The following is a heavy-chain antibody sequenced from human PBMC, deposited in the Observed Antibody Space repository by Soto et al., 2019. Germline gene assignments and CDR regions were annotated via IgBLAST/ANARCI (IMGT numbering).Heavy chain of an antibody. CDR1: GFTFSSYG. J-gene: IGHJ4*02. D-gene: IGHD3-22*01. Sequence: QVQLVESGGGVVQPGRSLRLSCAASGFTFSSYGMHWVRQAPGKGLEWVAVISSEGSNKYYADSVKGRFTISRDNSKTTLYLQMNRLRAEDTAVYYCVGRYYFADYWGQGTLVTVSS. CDR3: VGRYYFADY. CDR2: ISSEGSNK. V-gene: IGHV3-30*03.